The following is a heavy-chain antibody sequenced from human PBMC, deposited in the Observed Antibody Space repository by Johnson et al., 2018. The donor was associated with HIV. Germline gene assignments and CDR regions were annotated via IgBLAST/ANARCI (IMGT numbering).Heavy chain of an antibody. CDR3: ARDHIRGYDSPNDAFDI. V-gene: IGHV3-11*04. D-gene: IGHD3-22*01. CDR1: GFTFSDYY. J-gene: IGHJ3*02. CDR2: ISSSGSTI. Sequence: QVQLVESGGGLVKPGGSLRLSCAASGFTFSDYYMSWIRQAPGKGLEWVSYISSSGSTIYYADSVKGRFTISRDNVKNSLYLQMNSLRAEDTAVYYCARDHIRGYDSPNDAFDIWGQGTMVTVSS.